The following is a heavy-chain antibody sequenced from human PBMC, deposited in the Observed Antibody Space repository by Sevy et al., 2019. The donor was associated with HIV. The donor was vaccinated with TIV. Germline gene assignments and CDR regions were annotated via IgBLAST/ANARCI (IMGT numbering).Heavy chain of an antibody. J-gene: IGHJ6*02. Sequence: GGSLRLSCAASGFNFSSYWMHWVRQAPGMGLVWVSRISSDGSITNYADSVKGRFTFSRDNAKNTVYLQMNSLRVEDTALYYCARAESVSTRNAMDVWGQGTTVTVSS. CDR1: GFNFSSYW. CDR3: ARAESVSTRNAMDV. D-gene: IGHD4-17*01. CDR2: ISSDGSIT. V-gene: IGHV3-74*01.